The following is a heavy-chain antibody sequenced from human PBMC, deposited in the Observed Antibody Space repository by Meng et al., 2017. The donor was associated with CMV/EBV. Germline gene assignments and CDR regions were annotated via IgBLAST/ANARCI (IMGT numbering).Heavy chain of an antibody. Sequence: ESLKISCAASGFTFSSYWMHWVRQAPGKGLEWVANIKQDGSEKYYVDSVKGRFTISRDNAKNTLYLQMNSLRAEDTAVYYCARDGQRTTLTPFDYWGQGTLVTVSS. V-gene: IGHV3-7*01. CDR1: GFTFSSYW. D-gene: IGHD4-17*01. J-gene: IGHJ4*02. CDR3: ARDGQRTTLTPFDY. CDR2: IKQDGSEK.